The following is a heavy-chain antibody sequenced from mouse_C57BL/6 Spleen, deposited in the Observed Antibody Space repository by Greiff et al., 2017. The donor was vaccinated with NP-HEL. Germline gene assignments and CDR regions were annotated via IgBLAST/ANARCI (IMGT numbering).Heavy chain of an antibody. J-gene: IGHJ4*01. Sequence: QVQLQQSGAELVKPGASVKISCKASGYAFSSYWMNWVKQRPGKGLEWIGQIYPGDGDTTYNGKFKGKATLTADKSSSTAYMQLSSLTSEDSAVYFCERVYGSSADYAMDYWGQGTSVTVSS. CDR2: IYPGDGDT. CDR1: GYAFSSYW. D-gene: IGHD1-1*01. V-gene: IGHV1-80*01. CDR3: ERVYGSSADYAMDY.